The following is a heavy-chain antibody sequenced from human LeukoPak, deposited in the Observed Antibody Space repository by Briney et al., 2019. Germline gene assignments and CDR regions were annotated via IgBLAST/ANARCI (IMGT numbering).Heavy chain of an antibody. CDR2: IYHSGST. D-gene: IGHD3-22*01. V-gene: IGHV4-30-2*01. J-gene: IGHJ4*02. CDR1: GGSISSGGYS. CDR3: ASNSGYYVPRVFDY. Sequence: SETLSLTCAVSGGSISSGGYSWSWIRQPPGKGLEWIGYIYHSGSTYYNPSLKSRVTISVDRSKNQFSLKLSSVTAADTAVYYCASNSGYYVPRVFDYWGQGTLVTVSS.